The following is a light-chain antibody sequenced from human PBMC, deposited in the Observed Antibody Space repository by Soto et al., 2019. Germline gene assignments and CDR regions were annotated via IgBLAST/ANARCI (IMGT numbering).Light chain of an antibody. CDR3: SSYTSSSTHWV. V-gene: IGLV2-14*01. J-gene: IGLJ3*02. CDR1: SSDVGGYNY. CDR2: EVS. Sequence: QSALTQPASVSGSPGQSITISCTGTSSDVGGYNYVSWYQQHPGKAPKLMIYEVSNRPSGVSNRFSGSKSGNTASLTISGLQAEDEADYYSSSYTSSSTHWVFGGRTKLTV.